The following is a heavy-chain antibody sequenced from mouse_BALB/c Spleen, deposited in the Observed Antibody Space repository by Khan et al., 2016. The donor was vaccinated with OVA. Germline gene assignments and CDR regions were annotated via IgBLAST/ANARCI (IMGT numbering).Heavy chain of an antibody. J-gene: IGHJ3*01. CDR1: GDSITSGY. CDR2: IIYSGST. CDR3: ARATYRFAFVY. V-gene: IGHV3-8*02. D-gene: IGHD2-14*01. Sequence: EVQLQESGPSLVKPSQTLSLTCSVTGDSITSGYWCWIRNFPGNKLEYMGYIIYSGSTYYNPSLKSRISITRHTSKTQYSLQLNSVTTEDTATYDCARATYRFAFVYGGQGTLVTVSA.